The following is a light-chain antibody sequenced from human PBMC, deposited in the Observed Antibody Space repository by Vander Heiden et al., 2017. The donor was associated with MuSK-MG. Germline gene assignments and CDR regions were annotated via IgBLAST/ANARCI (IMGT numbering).Light chain of an antibody. V-gene: IGKV4-1*01. J-gene: IGKJ1*01. Sequence: DIVMTQSPDSLAVSLGETATIYCKSSQSLLNSSSNKHHVAWYQQKPGQPPNLLIYGASTRESGVPDRFSGGGYGKDFTLTITRLQAEDVAVYYCQQHFGTWTFGQGTKVEIK. CDR2: GAS. CDR3: QQHFGTWT. CDR1: QSLLNSSSNKHH.